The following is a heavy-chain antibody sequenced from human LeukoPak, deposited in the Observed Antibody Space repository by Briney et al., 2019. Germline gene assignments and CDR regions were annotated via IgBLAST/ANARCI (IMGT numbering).Heavy chain of an antibody. D-gene: IGHD6-13*01. Sequence: ASVKVSCKASGYTFTGYYMHWVRQAPGQGLEWMGWINPNSGGTNYAQKFQGRVTMTRDTSISTAYMELSSLRSDDSAVYFCSRASTIAAPGSIPNDFWGQGTLVTVSS. J-gene: IGHJ4*02. CDR1: GYTFTGYY. CDR2: INPNSGGT. CDR3: SRASTIAAPGSIPNDF. V-gene: IGHV1-2*02.